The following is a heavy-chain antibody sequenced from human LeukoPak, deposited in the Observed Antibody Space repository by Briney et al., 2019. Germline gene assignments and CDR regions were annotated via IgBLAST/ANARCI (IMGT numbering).Heavy chain of an antibody. D-gene: IGHD6-13*01. Sequence: SETLSLTCTVSGESISSDYWSWIRQSARKGLEWIGRIYPSAGANYNPSLKSRLSMSVDTSKNQFSLKLNSVTAADTAVYYCARGAGPFDSWGQGTLVTVSS. CDR3: ARGAGPFDS. CDR2: IYPSAGA. J-gene: IGHJ4*02. CDR1: GESISSDY. V-gene: IGHV4-4*07.